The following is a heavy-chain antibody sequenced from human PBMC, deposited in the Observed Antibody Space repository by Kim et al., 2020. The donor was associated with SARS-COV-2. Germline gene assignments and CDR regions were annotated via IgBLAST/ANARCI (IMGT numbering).Heavy chain of an antibody. CDR2: ISYDGSSK. D-gene: IGHD6-19*01. V-gene: IGHV3-30*18. Sequence: GSLRLSCAASKFTFSTYGMHWVRQAPGKGLEWVAVISYDGSSKYYADSVKGRFTISRDNSKNTLYLQMDTLRAEDTALYYCAKDRHPRGGGWYSFDYWG. CDR3: AKDRHPRGGGWYSFDY. J-gene: IGHJ4*01. CDR1: KFTFSTYG.